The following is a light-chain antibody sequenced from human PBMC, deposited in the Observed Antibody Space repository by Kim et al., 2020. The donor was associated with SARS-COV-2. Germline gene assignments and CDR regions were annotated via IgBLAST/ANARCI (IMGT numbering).Light chain of an antibody. Sequence: DIQMTQSPSTVSASVGDRVTITCRASQSISRWLAWYQQKPGKAPNLLIYEASTLESGVPSRFSGSASGPEFTLTISSLQPVDFATFYSQRFNRYHTFGQGTKLEI. CDR2: EAS. CDR1: QSISRW. CDR3: QRFNRYHT. J-gene: IGKJ2*01. V-gene: IGKV1-5*03.